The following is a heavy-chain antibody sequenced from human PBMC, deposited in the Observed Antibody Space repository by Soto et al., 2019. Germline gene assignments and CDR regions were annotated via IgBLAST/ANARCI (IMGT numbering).Heavy chain of an antibody. Sequence: GGSLRLSCAASGFTVSSNYMSWVRQAPGKGLEWVSDITRGSNTYYADSVKGRFTISRDNAKNSLYLQMNSLRAEDTAVYYCARDRVAAAVDASDIWGQGTMVTVSS. V-gene: IGHV3-53*01. CDR1: GFTVSSNY. CDR2: ITRGSNT. CDR3: ARDRVAAAVDASDI. D-gene: IGHD6-13*01. J-gene: IGHJ3*02.